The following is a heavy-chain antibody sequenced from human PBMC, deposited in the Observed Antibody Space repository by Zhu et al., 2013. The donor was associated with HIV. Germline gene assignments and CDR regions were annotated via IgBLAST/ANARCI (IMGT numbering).Heavy chain of an antibody. CDR3: ARRNRTPQVGGYEYYFDY. Sequence: QVQLQESGPGLVKPSQTLSLTCTVSGGSISSGGYYWSWIRQHPGKGLEWIGYIYYSGSTYYNPSLKSRVTISVDTSKNQFSLKLSSVTAADTAVYYCARRNRTPQVGGYEYYFDYWGQGTLVTVSS. V-gene: IGHV4-31*03. CDR2: IYYSGST. D-gene: IGHD5-12*01. CDR1: GGSISSGGYY. J-gene: IGHJ4*02.